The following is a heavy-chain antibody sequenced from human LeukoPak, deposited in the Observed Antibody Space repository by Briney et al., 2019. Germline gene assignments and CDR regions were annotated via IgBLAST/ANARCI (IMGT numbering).Heavy chain of an antibody. CDR3: AKANWDDEYIFTN. CDR1: GFTFSTYA. Sequence: GGSLRLSCAASGFTFSTYAMAWVRQAPGKGLEWVSAISGTAGRTYYADSVKGRFTISRDNSKNTLYLQMNSLRAEDTALYYCAKANWDDEYIFTNWGQGTLVTVSS. J-gene: IGHJ4*02. D-gene: IGHD1-1*01. CDR2: ISGTAGRT. V-gene: IGHV3-23*01.